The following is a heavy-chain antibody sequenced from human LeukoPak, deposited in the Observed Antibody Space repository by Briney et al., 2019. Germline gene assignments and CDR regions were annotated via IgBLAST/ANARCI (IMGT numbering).Heavy chain of an antibody. V-gene: IGHV3-15*01. CDR1: GFTFSNYA. J-gene: IGHJ3*02. D-gene: IGHD3-22*01. CDR2: IKRKIDGGTT. Sequence: GGSLRLSCAASGFTFSNYAMNWVRQAPGKGLEWVGHIKRKIDGGTTDYPAPVKGRFTISRDDSKNMFYLPMNSLKTEDTGVYYCTTNPYDKSGYHIWGQGTMVTVSS. CDR3: TTNPYDKSGYHI.